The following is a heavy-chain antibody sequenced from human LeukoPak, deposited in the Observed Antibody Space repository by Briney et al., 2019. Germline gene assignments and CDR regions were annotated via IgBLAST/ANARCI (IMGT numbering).Heavy chain of an antibody. Sequence: ASVKVSCKVSGYTLTELSMHWVRQAPGKGLEWMGGFDPEDGETIYAQKFQGRVTMTEDTSTDTAYMELSSLRSEDTAVYYCASGGATGSGSDYWGQGTLVTVSS. J-gene: IGHJ4*02. CDR3: ASGGATGSGSDY. CDR2: FDPEDGET. D-gene: IGHD1-26*01. CDR1: GYTLTELS. V-gene: IGHV1-24*01.